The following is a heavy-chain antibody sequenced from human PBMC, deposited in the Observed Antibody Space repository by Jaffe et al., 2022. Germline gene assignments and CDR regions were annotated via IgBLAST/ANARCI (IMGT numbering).Heavy chain of an antibody. CDR2: ISSNGGST. CDR3: ARGRQGAVGYCSSTSCPGLYFDY. Sequence: EVQLVESGGGLVQPGGSLRLSCAASGFTFSSYAMHWVRQAPGKGLEYVSAISSNGGSTYYANSVKGRFTISRDNSKNTLYLQMGSLRAEDMAVYYCARGRQGAVGYCSSTSCPGLYFDYWGQGTLVTVSS. CDR1: GFTFSSYA. V-gene: IGHV3-64*01. J-gene: IGHJ4*02. D-gene: IGHD2-2*01.